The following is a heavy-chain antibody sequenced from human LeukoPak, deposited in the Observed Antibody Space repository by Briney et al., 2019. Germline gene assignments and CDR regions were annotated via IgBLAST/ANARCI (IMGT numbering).Heavy chain of an antibody. V-gene: IGHV4-59*08. Sequence: SETLSLTCTVSGGSISSYYWSWIRQPPGKGLEWIGYIYYSGSTNYNPSLKSRVTISVDTSKNQFSLKLSSATAADTAVYYCARQSYYYYYMDVWGKGTTVTVSS. CDR2: IYYSGST. J-gene: IGHJ6*03. CDR1: GGSISSYY. CDR3: ARQSYYYYYMDV.